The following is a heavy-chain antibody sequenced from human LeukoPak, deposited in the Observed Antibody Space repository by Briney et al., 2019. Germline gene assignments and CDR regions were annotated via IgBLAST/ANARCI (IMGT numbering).Heavy chain of an antibody. CDR3: ARDQYSSGWYQAGY. Sequence: GGSLRLSCAASGFTFNGFAMHSVRQAPHKGVEWVAVISFDGSKKYYADSVKGRFTISRDNSENTVYMQMNSLRAEDTAVYYCARDQYSSGWYQAGYWGQGTLVTVSS. J-gene: IGHJ4*02. CDR2: ISFDGSKK. D-gene: IGHD6-19*01. CDR1: GFTFNGFA. V-gene: IGHV3-30*04.